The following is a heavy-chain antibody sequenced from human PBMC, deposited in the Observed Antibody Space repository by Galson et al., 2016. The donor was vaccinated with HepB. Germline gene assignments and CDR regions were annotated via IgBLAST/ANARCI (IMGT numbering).Heavy chain of an antibody. D-gene: IGHD5-18*01. CDR3: ARGGRKGLWGYYFDY. V-gene: IGHV4-31*03. CDR2: IYHLGNT. Sequence: CTVSGGSISSGGYYWSWIRQHPGKGLEWIGYIYHLGNTYSNPSLKSRVIMSVDASKNQFSLKLSSVTAADTAVYYCARGGRKGLWGYYFDYWGQGTLVPVSS. CDR1: GGSISSGGYY. J-gene: IGHJ4*02.